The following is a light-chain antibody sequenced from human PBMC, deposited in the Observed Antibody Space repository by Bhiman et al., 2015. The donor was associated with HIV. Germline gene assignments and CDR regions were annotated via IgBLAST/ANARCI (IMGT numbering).Light chain of an antibody. J-gene: IGLJ1*01. CDR3: CSYAGTYTFYV. CDR2: DVS. CDR1: GSDVGGYNH. V-gene: IGLV2-11*01. Sequence: QSALTQPASVSGSPGQSITISCTGSGSDVGGYNHVSWYQQHPGKAPKLMIYDVSNRPSGVPDRFSGSKSGNTASLTISGLQAEDEADYYCCSYAGTYTFYVFGSGTKVTVL.